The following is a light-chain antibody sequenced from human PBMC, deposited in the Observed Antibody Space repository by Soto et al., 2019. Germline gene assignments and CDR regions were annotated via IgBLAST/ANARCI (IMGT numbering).Light chain of an antibody. CDR3: QQYGSSPRT. CDR2: DAS. CDR1: QTVRNNY. V-gene: IGKV3-20*01. Sequence: EFVLTQSPGTLSLSPGERATLSCRASQTVRNNYLAWYQQKPGQAPRLLIYDASSRATGIPDRFSGSASETDFTLTISRLEPEDFAVYYCQQYGSSPRTFGQGTKVDIK. J-gene: IGKJ1*01.